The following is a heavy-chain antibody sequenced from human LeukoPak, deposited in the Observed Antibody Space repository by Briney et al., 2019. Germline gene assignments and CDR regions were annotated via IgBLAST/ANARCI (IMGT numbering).Heavy chain of an antibody. Sequence: ASVKVSCKASGYTFTNYDINWVRQATGQGLEWMGWMNPNSGNTGYAQKFQGRVTITRNTSISTAYMELRSLRSDDTAVYYCARGGVLRFLEWLSPHFDYWGQGTLVTVSS. CDR3: ARGGVLRFLEWLSPHFDY. V-gene: IGHV1-8*03. CDR1: GYTFTNYD. J-gene: IGHJ4*02. D-gene: IGHD3-3*01. CDR2: MNPNSGNT.